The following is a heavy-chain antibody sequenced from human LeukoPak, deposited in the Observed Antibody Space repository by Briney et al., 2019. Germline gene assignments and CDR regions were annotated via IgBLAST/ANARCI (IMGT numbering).Heavy chain of an antibody. Sequence: ASVKVSCKASGYTFTSYGISWVGQAPGQGLQWMGWISGYNGKTDYAQNLQGRVTMTTDTSTGTAYMELRNLTSDDTAVYYCARNSYYGTSVYYEGFDYWGQGTLVTVSS. D-gene: IGHD3-22*01. CDR1: GYTFTSYG. J-gene: IGHJ4*02. CDR2: ISGYNGKT. CDR3: ARNSYYGTSVYYEGFDY. V-gene: IGHV1-18*01.